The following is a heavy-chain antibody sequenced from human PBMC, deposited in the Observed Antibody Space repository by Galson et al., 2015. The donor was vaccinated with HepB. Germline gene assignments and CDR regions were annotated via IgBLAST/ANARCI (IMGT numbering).Heavy chain of an antibody. Sequence: SLRLSCAASGFTFDDYGMHWVRQAPGKGLEWVSGIRWNSDSKGYADFVKGRFTISRDNAKNSLYLQMNGLTTEDTALYFCARGGGGGWTVNWYFDLWGRGTLVTVSS. CDR2: IRWNSDSK. J-gene: IGHJ2*01. D-gene: IGHD2-15*01. CDR3: ARGGGGGWTVNWYFDL. V-gene: IGHV3-9*01. CDR1: GFTFDDYG.